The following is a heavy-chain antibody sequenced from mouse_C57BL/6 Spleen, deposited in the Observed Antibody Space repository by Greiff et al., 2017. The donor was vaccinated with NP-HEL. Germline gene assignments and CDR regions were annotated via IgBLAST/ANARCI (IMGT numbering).Heavy chain of an antibody. Sequence: EVQLQQSGPELVKPGASVKISCKASGYSFTGYYMNWVKQSPEKSLEWIGEINPSTGGTTYNQKFKAKATLTVDKSSSTAYMQLKSLTSEDSAVYYCARFYYGSSYGYYFDYWGQGTTLTVSS. CDR3: ARFYYGSSYGYYFDY. J-gene: IGHJ2*01. CDR1: GYSFTGYY. D-gene: IGHD1-1*01. V-gene: IGHV1-42*01. CDR2: INPSTGGT.